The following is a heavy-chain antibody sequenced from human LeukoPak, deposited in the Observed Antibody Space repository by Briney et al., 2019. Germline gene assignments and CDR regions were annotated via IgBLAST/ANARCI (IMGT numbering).Heavy chain of an antibody. J-gene: IGHJ4*02. CDR2: ISSSSSYM. CDR1: GFTFSSYS. D-gene: IGHD5-24*01. Sequence: GGSLRLSCAASGFTFSSYSMNWVRQAPGKGLEWVSSISSSSSYMYYADSVKGRFTISRDNAKNSLYLQMNSLRAEDTAVYYCARGNPVMATIPYTNPDYWGQGTLVTVSS. V-gene: IGHV3-21*01. CDR3: ARGNPVMATIPYTNPDY.